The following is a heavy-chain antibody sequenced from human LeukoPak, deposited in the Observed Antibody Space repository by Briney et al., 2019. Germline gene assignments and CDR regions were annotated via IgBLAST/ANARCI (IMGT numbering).Heavy chain of an antibody. CDR3: ARSVVRGVPDY. V-gene: IGHV4-30-2*01. D-gene: IGHD3-10*01. J-gene: IGHJ4*02. CDR1: GGSISSGGYS. Sequence: KPSQTLSLTCAVSGGSISSGGYSWSWIRQPPGKGLEWSVYIYHSGSTYYNPSLKSRVTISVDRSKNQFSLKLSSVTAADTAVYYCARSVVRGVPDYWGQGTLVTVSS. CDR2: IYHSGST.